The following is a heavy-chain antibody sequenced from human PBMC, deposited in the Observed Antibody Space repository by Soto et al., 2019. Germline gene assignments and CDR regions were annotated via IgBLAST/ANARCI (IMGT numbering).Heavy chain of an antibody. V-gene: IGHV3-21*01. CDR2: INGRSNYI. D-gene: IGHD1-26*01. Sequence: EVQLVESGGGLVKPGGCLRLSCEVSGFTFSTFTMSWVRQAPGKGLEWVSSINGRSNYIYYADSVKGRFTISRDNAKNSLYLQMNSLRAEDTAVYFCAREDGIVGSTSAFDYWGQGTLVTVSS. J-gene: IGHJ4*02. CDR3: AREDGIVGSTSAFDY. CDR1: GFTFSTFT.